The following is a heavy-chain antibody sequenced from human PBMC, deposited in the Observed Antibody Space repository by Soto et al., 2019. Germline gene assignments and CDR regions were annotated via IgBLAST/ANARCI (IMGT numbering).Heavy chain of an antibody. CDR2: SDGRSDDT. CDR1: GFTFSSYV. Sequence: GGSLRLSCAASGFTFSSYVMSWVRQAPGKGLEWVSGSDGRSDDTYYAFSVKGRFSISRDNSNNSVYMEMNRVRAEDSAVYYCVKRGTNWGAFDVWGQGTLVTVSS. CDR3: VKRGTNWGAFDV. D-gene: IGHD7-27*01. V-gene: IGHV3-23*01. J-gene: IGHJ3*01.